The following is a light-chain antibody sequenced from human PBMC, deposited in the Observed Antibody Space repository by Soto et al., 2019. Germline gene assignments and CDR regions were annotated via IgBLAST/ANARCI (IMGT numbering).Light chain of an antibody. Sequence: ERVMTQSPATLSVSPGERATLSCRASQNVSSNLAWYQQKPGQAPRLLIYGASTRATGIPDRFSGSGSGTEFTLTISSLQSEDSAIYYCQQYTNWPRPFGQGTKLEIK. V-gene: IGKV3-15*01. J-gene: IGKJ2*01. CDR1: QNVSSN. CDR3: QQYTNWPRP. CDR2: GAS.